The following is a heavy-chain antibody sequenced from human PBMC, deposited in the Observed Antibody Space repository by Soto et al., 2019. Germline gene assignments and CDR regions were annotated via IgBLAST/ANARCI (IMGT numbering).Heavy chain of an antibody. CDR3: SREGPAPYYYCGMDV. CDR1: GYSFTTYG. CDR2: ISAYNGNT. J-gene: IGHJ6*02. V-gene: IGHV1-18*01. Sequence: QVQLVQSGGEVKKPGASVKVSCKTPGYSFTTYGISWVRQAPGQGLEWMGWISAYNGNTNYAQKLQNGATMTTHTSTSTAYMERRSLRSDDTAVYYCSREGPAPYYYCGMDVWGQGSTVTVSS.